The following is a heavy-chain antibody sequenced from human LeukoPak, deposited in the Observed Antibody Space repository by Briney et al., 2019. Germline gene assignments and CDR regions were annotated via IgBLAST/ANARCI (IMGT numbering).Heavy chain of an antibody. Sequence: SVKVSCKAPGFTFTSSAMQWVRQARGQRLEWIGWIVVGSGNTNYAQKFQERVTITRDMSTSTAYMELSSLRSEDTAVYYCARLTIFGNDAFDIWGQGTMVTVSS. CDR1: GFTFTSSA. J-gene: IGHJ3*02. CDR2: IVVGSGNT. D-gene: IGHD3-3*01. CDR3: ARLTIFGNDAFDI. V-gene: IGHV1-58*02.